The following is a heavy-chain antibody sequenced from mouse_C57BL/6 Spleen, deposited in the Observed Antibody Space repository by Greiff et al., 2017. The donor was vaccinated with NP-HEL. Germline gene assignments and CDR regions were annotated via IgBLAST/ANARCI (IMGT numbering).Heavy chain of an antibody. Sequence: QVQLKQSGAELAKPGASVKLSCKASGYTFTSYWMHWVKQRPGQGLEWIGYINPSSGYTKYNQKFKDKATLTADKSSSTAYMQLSSLTYEDSAVYYCSRDYYGSSDYAMDYWGQGTSVTVSS. J-gene: IGHJ4*01. CDR2: INPSSGYT. D-gene: IGHD1-1*01. V-gene: IGHV1-7*01. CDR3: SRDYYGSSDYAMDY. CDR1: GYTFTSYW.